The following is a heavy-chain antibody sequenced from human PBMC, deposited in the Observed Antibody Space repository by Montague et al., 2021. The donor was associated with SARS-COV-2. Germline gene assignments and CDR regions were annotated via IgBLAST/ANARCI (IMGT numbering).Heavy chain of an antibody. CDR3: ARIPEYSSGGGGDWSFDL. D-gene: IGHD6-19*01. J-gene: IGHJ2*01. V-gene: IGHV2-70*01. CDR1: GFSVSTSGLC. Sequence: PALVKPTQTLTLTCTFSGFSVSTSGLCVSWIRQPPGKALEWLALLDWDDDTYYSTSLKTRLTIFKDTSNNQVVLTMTNMDPVDTGTYYCARIPEYSSGGGGDWSFDLWGRGNLVTVSS. CDR2: LDWDDDT.